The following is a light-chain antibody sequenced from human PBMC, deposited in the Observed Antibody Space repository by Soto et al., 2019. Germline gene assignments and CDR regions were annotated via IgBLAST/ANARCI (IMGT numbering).Light chain of an antibody. Sequence: EIVMTQSPATLSVSPGERATLSCRASQSVSSNLAWYQQKTGQAPRLLIYGASTRATGIPARSSGSGSGTAFTLTISSLQSEDVAVYYCQQYNNGPRTFGQGTKVEIK. V-gene: IGKV3-15*01. CDR2: GAS. CDR1: QSVSSN. CDR3: QQYNNGPRT. J-gene: IGKJ1*01.